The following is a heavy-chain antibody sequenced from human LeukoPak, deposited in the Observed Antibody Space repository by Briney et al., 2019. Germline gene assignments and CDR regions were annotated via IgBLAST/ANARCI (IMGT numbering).Heavy chain of an antibody. D-gene: IGHD6-25*01. Sequence: ASVTVSCTASAHTFSSNDINWVRQATGQGLEWMGWMNPNSGNTGYAQRFQDRVTFTRDTSTSTAYMELSSLRSEDTAVYYCARTAGGAAAGGRDAFDIWGQGTMVTVSS. J-gene: IGHJ3*02. CDR3: ARTAGGAAAGGRDAFDI. CDR1: AHTFSSND. CDR2: MNPNSGNT. V-gene: IGHV1-8*02.